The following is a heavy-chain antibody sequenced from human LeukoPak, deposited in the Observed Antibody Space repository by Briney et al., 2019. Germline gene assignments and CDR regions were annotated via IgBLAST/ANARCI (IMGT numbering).Heavy chain of an antibody. Sequence: GASVKVSCKASGYTFTGYYMHWVRQAPGQGLEWMGWINPNSGGTNYAQKFQGRVTMTRDMSTSTVYMELSSLRSEDNAVYYCARVSITMVRGVIITDYYFDYWGQGTLVTVSS. J-gene: IGHJ4*02. CDR3: ARVSITMVRGVIITDYYFDY. CDR1: GYTFTGYY. D-gene: IGHD3-10*01. CDR2: INPNSGGT. V-gene: IGHV1-2*02.